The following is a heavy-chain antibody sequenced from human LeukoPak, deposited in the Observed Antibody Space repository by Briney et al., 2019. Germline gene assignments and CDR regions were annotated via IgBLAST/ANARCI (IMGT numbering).Heavy chain of an antibody. CDR1: GGSISSYY. D-gene: IGHD3-16*01. CDR2: IYYSGST. J-gene: IGHJ5*02. Sequence: PSETLSLTCTVSGGSISSYYWSWIRQPPGKGLEWFGYIYYSGSTNYNPSLKSRVTISVDTSKHHFSLKLSSVTAADTAVYYCARYRSRLRFGVPDPWGQGTLVTVSS. CDR3: ARYRSRLRFGVPDP. V-gene: IGHV4-59*01.